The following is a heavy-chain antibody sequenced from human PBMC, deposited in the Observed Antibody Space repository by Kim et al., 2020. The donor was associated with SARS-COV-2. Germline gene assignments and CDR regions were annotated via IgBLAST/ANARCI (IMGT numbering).Heavy chain of an antibody. CDR1: GYTFTSYD. Sequence: ASVKVSCKASGYTFTSYDINWVRQATGQGLEWMGWMNPNSGNTGYAQKFQGRVTMTRNTSISTAYMELSNLRSEDTAVYYCARGPTTYYYGSGSYGYWGQGTLVTVSS. V-gene: IGHV1-8*01. D-gene: IGHD3-10*01. CDR3: ARGPTTYYYGSGSYGY. CDR2: MNPNSGNT. J-gene: IGHJ4*02.